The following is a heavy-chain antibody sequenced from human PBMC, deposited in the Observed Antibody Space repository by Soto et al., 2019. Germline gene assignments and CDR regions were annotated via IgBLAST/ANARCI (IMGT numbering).Heavy chain of an antibody. D-gene: IGHD1-26*01. CDR2: IYYNVNT. CDR3: ARLIGNSWLDS. Sequence: PSETLSLTCTVSGGSISSYYWSWIRQPPGKGLEWIGYIYYNVNTNYNPSLKSRVTISVDTSKNQFSLKLSSVTAADTAVYYCARLIGNSWLDSWGQGTLVTVSS. CDR1: GGSISSYY. J-gene: IGHJ5*01. V-gene: IGHV4-59*08.